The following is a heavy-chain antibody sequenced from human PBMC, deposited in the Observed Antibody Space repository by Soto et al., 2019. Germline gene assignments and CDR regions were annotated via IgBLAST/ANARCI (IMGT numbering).Heavy chain of an antibody. CDR1: GFTFSSYD. CDR2: IGIAGDT. J-gene: IGHJ6*02. D-gene: IGHD2-15*01. CDR3: ARDPSGWGLDV. V-gene: IGHV3-13*01. Sequence: ESGGGLLQPGGSLRLSCAASGFTFSSYDMHWFRQAKGKGLEWVSAIGIAGDTHYSGSAKGRFAISRDNGKSSLFLQMNSLRAEDTAVYYCARDPSGWGLDVWGQGTTVTVSS.